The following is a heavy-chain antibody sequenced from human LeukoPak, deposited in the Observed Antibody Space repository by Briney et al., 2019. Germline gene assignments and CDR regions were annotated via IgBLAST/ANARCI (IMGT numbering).Heavy chain of an antibody. Sequence: PSETLSLTCAVYGGSFSGYYWSWIRQPPGKGLEWIGEINHSGSTNYNPSLKSRVTISVDTSKNQFSLKLSSVTAADTAVYYCANGRVRGYSYGYARQYYFDYWGQGTLVTVSS. CDR3: ANGRVRGYSYGYARQYYFDY. CDR1: GGSFSGYY. V-gene: IGHV4-34*01. CDR2: INHSGST. J-gene: IGHJ4*02. D-gene: IGHD5-18*01.